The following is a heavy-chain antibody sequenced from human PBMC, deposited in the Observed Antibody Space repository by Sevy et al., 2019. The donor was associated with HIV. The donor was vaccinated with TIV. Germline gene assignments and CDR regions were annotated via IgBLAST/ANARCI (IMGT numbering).Heavy chain of an antibody. CDR3: ARHLYDSGAYYDS. CDR1: GGTFGSYG. CDR2: IIPTLGMT. J-gene: IGHJ5*01. V-gene: IGHV1-69*10. Sequence: ASVKVSCKASGGTFGSYGISWVRRAPGQQLEWMGGIIPTLGMTHYAQKFQDRVTITADRFMTTAYMELSSLRSEDSAIYYCARHLYDSGAYYDSWGQGTQVTVSS. D-gene: IGHD3-22*01.